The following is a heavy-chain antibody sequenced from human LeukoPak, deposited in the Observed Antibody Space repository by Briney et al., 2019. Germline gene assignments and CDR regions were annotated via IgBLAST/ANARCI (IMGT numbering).Heavy chain of an antibody. J-gene: IGHJ4*02. D-gene: IGHD6-19*01. V-gene: IGHV4-59*01. Sequence: SETLSLTCTVSGGSISNYYWSWIRQPPGKGLEWIGYIYYSGSTNYNPSLKSRVTISVDTSKNQFSLKLSSVTAADAAVYYCARDHNSSGWYGNDYWGQGTLVTVSS. CDR1: GGSISNYY. CDR2: IYYSGST. CDR3: ARDHNSSGWYGNDY.